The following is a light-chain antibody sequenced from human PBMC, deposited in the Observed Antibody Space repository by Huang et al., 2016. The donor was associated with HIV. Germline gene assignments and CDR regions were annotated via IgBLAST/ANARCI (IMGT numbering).Light chain of an antibody. CDR3: QQYDKWPPGLT. V-gene: IGKV3D-15*01. CDR2: ETS. CDR1: QNVRNN. J-gene: IGKJ4*01. Sequence: EIMMTQSPATLSVSPGGRATLSCRASQNVRNNLAWYQQKTGQAPRLLIYETSTMASGIPARFSGSGSATDFTLTISGLQSEDFAIYYCQQYDKWPPGLTFGGGTKVEI.